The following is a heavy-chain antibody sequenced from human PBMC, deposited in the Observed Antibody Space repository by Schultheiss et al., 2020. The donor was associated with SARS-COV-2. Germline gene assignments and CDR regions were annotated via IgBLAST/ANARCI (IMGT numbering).Heavy chain of an antibody. CDR1: GFNFSYYE. CDR2: ISSSSSYI. CDR3: ARDLGAEDAFDI. J-gene: IGHJ3*02. Sequence: GGSLRLSCVASGFNFSYYEMNWVRQAPGKGLEWVSSISSSSSYIYYADSVKGRFTISRDNAKNSLYLQMNSLRAEDTAVYYCARDLGAEDAFDIWGQGTMVTVSS. V-gene: IGHV3-21*01. D-gene: IGHD3-16*01.